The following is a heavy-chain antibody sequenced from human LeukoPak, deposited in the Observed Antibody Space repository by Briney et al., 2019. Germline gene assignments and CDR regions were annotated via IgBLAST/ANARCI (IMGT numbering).Heavy chain of an antibody. CDR3: ASALNYYYGMDV. Sequence: SSETLSLTCAVSGYSISSGYYWGWIRQPPGKGLEWIGIIYHSGSTYYNPSLKSRVTISVDTSKNQFSLKLSSETAADTAVYYCASALNYYYGMDVWGKGTTVTVSS. CDR2: IYHSGST. V-gene: IGHV4-38-2*01. J-gene: IGHJ6*04. CDR1: GYSISSGYY.